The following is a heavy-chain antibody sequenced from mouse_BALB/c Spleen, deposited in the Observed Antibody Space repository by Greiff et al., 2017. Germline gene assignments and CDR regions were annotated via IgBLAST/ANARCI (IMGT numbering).Heavy chain of an antibody. D-gene: IGHD1-1*01. Sequence: EVKVIESGGGLVQPGGSLKLSCAASGFDFSRYWMSWVRQAPGKGLEWIGEINRDSSTINYTPSLKDKFIISRDNAKNTLYLQMSKVRSEDTALYYCARPSFITTAFYAMDYWGQGTSVTVSS. CDR2: INRDSSTI. CDR1: GFDFSRYW. CDR3: ARPSFITTAFYAMDY. V-gene: IGHV4-1*02. J-gene: IGHJ4*01.